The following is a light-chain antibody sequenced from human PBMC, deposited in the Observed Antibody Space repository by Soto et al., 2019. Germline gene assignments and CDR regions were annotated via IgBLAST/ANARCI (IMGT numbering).Light chain of an antibody. V-gene: IGLV2-14*03. CDR3: SSYTSTNTVV. Sequence: QSALTQPASVSGSPGQSITISCTGTHSDIGGYNFVSWYQQHPGKAPKLMFYDVTNRPSGVSNRFSGSKSGKTASLTISGLQAEDEAVYYCSSYTSTNTVVFGGGTKLTVL. CDR2: DVT. J-gene: IGLJ2*01. CDR1: HSDIGGYNF.